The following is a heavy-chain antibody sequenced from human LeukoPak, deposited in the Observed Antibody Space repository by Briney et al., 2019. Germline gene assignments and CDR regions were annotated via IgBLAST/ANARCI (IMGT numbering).Heavy chain of an antibody. CDR3: AKNRAGYNWYFDL. CDR2: ISGGGGST. J-gene: IGHJ2*01. CDR1: GFTFSSYA. D-gene: IGHD3-9*01. Sequence: GASLRLSCAASGFTFSSYAMSWVRQAPGKGLEWVSAISGGGGSTHYADSVKGRFTISRDNSKNTLYLQMNSLRAEDTAVYYCAKNRAGYNWYFDLWGRGTLVTVSS. V-gene: IGHV3-23*01.